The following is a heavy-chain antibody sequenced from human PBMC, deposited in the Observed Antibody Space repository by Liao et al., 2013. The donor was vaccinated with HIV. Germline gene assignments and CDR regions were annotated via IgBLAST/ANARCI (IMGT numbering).Heavy chain of an antibody. D-gene: IGHD3-3*01. V-gene: IGHV4-39*07. J-gene: IGHJ4*02. Sequence: QVQLHQWGAGLLKPSETLSLTCTVSGGSVTSSGYYWAWIRQPPGEGLAWIGSIYYSGSTYYNPSLKSRVTMSVDTSKNQFSLKLSSVTAADTAVYYCARDPNFWSGPGYWGQGTLVTVSS. CDR2: IYYSGST. CDR3: ARDPNFWSGPGY. CDR1: GGSVTSSGYY.